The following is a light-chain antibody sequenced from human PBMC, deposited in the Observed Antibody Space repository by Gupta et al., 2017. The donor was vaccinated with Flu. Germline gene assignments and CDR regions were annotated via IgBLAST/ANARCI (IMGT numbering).Light chain of an antibody. Sequence: ATLSVSPGERATLSCRASQSVSSNLAWYQQKPGQAPRLLIYGASTRATGIPARFSGSGSGTEFTLTISSLQSEDFAVYYCQHYNNWPPYTFGQGTKLEI. CDR1: QSVSSN. CDR3: QHYNNWPPYT. CDR2: GAS. J-gene: IGKJ2*01. V-gene: IGKV3-15*01.